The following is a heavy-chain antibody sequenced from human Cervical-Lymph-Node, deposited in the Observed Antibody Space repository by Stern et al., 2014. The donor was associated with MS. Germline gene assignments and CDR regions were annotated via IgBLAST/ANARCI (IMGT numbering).Heavy chain of an antibody. V-gene: IGHV3-53*04. D-gene: IGHD3-16*01. CDR3: ARLSRGRYRDY. CDR2: IYGGGST. CDR1: GFTVSSHY. J-gene: IGHJ4*02. Sequence: VQLVESGGGLVQPGGSLRLSCAVSGFTVSSHYMSWVRQAPGKGLEWVSVIYGGGSTTYADSVKGRFPISRHNPKNTLYLQMNSLRPEDTAVYYCARLSRGRYRDYWGQGTMVTVSS.